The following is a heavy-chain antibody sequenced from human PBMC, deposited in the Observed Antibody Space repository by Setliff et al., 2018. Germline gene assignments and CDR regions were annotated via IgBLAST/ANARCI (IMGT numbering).Heavy chain of an antibody. CDR1: GGSFSGYY. CDR3: ARGRGGYSYDNLGTLDY. J-gene: IGHJ4*02. Sequence: PSETLSLTCAVYGGSFSGYYWSWIRQPPGKGLEWIGEINHSGSTNYNPSLKSRVTISVDTSKNQFSLKLSSVTAADTAVYYCARGRGGYSYDNLGTLDYWGQGTLVTVSS. CDR2: INHSGST. D-gene: IGHD5-18*01. V-gene: IGHV4-34*01.